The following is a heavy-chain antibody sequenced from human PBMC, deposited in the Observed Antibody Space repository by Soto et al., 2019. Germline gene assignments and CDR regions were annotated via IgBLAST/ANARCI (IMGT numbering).Heavy chain of an antibody. D-gene: IGHD2-15*01. CDR1: GDSVSSYY. J-gene: IGHJ6*02. CDR3: VRDCSGGGCYSDYGMDV. V-gene: IGHV4-4*07. CDR2: IYISGST. Sequence: NPSETLSLTCTVSGDSVSSYYWSWIRQPAGRGLEWIGRIYISGSTDYNPSLKGRVSMSVDRSKNQFSLKLTSVTAADTAVYYCVRDCSGGGCYSDYGMDVWGQGTTVTVSS.